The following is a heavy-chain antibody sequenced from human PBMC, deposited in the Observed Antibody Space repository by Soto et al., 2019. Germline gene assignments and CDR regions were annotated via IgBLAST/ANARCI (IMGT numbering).Heavy chain of an antibody. V-gene: IGHV3-64*01. D-gene: IGHD2-15*01. CDR3: ARGEREDIVVVVAATIYYYYYMDV. J-gene: IGHJ6*03. CDR2: ISSNGGST. CDR1: GFTFSSYA. Sequence: GGSLRLSCAASGFTFSSYAMHWVRQAPGKGLEYVSAISSNGGSTYYANSVKGRFTISRDNSKNTLYLQMGSRRAEDMAVYYCARGEREDIVVVVAATIYYYYYMDVWGKGTTVTVSS.